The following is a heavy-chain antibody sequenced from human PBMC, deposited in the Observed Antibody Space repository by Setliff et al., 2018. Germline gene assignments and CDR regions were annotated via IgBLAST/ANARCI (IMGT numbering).Heavy chain of an antibody. V-gene: IGHV3-64*02. CDR3: ARGGTYSSCPLDY. CDR1: GFTFSAYA. CDR2: ITANGVDA. J-gene: IGHJ4*02. D-gene: IGHD3-16*01. Sequence: GGSLRLSCAASGFTFSAYAMHWVRQAPGKGLEYVSDITANGVDAYYADSVKGRFTISRDNSKNTLFLQMGSLRAEDMSVYYCARGGTYSSCPLDYWGQGILVTVS.